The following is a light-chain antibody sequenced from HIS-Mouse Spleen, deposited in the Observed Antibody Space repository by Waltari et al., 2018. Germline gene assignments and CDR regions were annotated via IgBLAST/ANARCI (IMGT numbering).Light chain of an antibody. Sequence: EIVLTQSPGTLSLSQGERATLSARASRRVGSSYLAGYQPKPGEAPRLLIYGASSRATGIPDRFSGSGSGTDFTLTISRLEPEDFAVYYCQQYGSSPPALTFGGGTKVEIK. CDR2: GAS. V-gene: IGKV3-20*01. CDR3: QQYGSSPPALT. CDR1: RRVGSSY. J-gene: IGKJ4*01.